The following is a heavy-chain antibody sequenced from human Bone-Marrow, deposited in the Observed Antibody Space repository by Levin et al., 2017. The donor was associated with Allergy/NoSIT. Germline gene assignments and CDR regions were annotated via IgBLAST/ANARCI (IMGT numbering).Heavy chain of an antibody. V-gene: IGHV3-30*04. CDR3: ARDLGDGYNAWGAFDV. CDR1: RFTFGSYA. CDR2: ISYDGGNK. J-gene: IGHJ3*01. D-gene: IGHD5-24*01. Sequence: SGGSLRLSCAASRFTFGSYALHWVRQAPGKGLEWVALISYDGGNKYYADSVQGRFLISRDNSKNTLYLQLSSLRTEDTAVYFCARDLGDGYNAWGAFDVWGQGTMVTVSS.